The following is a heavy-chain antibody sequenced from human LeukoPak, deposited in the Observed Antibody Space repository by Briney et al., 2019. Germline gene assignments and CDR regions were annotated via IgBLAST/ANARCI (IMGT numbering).Heavy chain of an antibody. CDR1: GFTFSNYY. J-gene: IGHJ4*02. CDR2: INSDGRDT. D-gene: IGHD1-20*01. Sequence: GGSLRLSCAASGFTFSNYYVHWVRQLPGKGLVWVSRINSDGRDTTYVDSVKGRFTISRDNAKNTVYLQMNSLRAEDTAVYYCATFGYNWNLGYWGQGTLVTVSS. V-gene: IGHV3-74*03. CDR3: ATFGYNWNLGY.